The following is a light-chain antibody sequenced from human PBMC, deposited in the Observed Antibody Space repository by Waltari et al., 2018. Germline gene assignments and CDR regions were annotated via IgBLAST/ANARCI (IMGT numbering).Light chain of an antibody. V-gene: IGKV3-11*01. CDR2: DAT. CDR1: QSVKIY. Sequence: EVVLTQSPATLPLSPGERATLSCRASQSVKIYFAWYQLKPGQAPRLLIYDATNRATGIPARFSGSGSGTDFTLTISSLEPEDFAVYYCQQRMHWPPITFGQGTRLEIK. CDR3: QQRMHWPPIT. J-gene: IGKJ5*01.